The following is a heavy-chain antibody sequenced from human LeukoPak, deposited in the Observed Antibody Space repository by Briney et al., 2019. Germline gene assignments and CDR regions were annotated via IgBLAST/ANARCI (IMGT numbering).Heavy chain of an antibody. Sequence: PGGSLRLSCAASGFTFSSYSMNRVRQAPGKGLEWVSSIDSSSTYIYYADSLKGRFTISRDNAKNSVFLQINSLRAEDTAVYYCARRGCSNSCYRNNYNMDVWGQGTTVTVSS. J-gene: IGHJ6*02. CDR1: GFTFSSYS. CDR3: ARRGCSNSCYRNNYNMDV. D-gene: IGHD2-2*02. V-gene: IGHV3-21*01. CDR2: IDSSSTYI.